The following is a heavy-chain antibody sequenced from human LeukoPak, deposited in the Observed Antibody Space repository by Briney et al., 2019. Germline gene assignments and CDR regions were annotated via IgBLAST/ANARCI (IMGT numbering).Heavy chain of an antibody. CDR2: ISSSGGNT. CDR3: AKMPAYSSGWYNFDY. Sequence: GGSLRLSCAASGFNFNNAWMSWVRQAPGKGLEWVSAISSSGGNTYYADSVKGRFTISRDNSKNTLYLQMNSLRAEDTAVYYCAKMPAYSSGWYNFDYWGQGTLVTVSS. V-gene: IGHV3-23*01. D-gene: IGHD6-19*01. J-gene: IGHJ4*02. CDR1: GFNFNNAW.